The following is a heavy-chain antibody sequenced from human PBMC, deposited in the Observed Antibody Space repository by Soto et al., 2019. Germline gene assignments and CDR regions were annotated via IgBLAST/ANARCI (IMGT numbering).Heavy chain of an antibody. J-gene: IGHJ5*02. CDR2: IYSGGST. CDR1: GFTVSSNY. D-gene: IGHD3-10*01. V-gene: IGHV3-53*01. CDR3: ASGVRGVTELDP. Sequence: GGSLRLSCAASGFTVSSNYMSWVRQAPGKGLEWVSVIYSGGSTYYADSVKGRFTISRDNSKNTLYLQMNSLRAEDTAVYYCASGVRGVTELDPWGQGTLVTISS.